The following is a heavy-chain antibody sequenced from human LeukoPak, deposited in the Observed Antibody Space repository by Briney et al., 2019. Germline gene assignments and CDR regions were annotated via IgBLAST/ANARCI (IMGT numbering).Heavy chain of an antibody. CDR1: GFTFSGSA. CDR2: IRSKANSYAT. CDR3: TRESSSGWSKYIDY. D-gene: IGHD6-19*01. Sequence: GGSLRLSCAASGFTFSGSAMHWALQASGKGLEWVGRIRSKANSYATAYAASVKGRFTISRDDSKNTAYLQMNSLKTEDTAVYYCTRESSSGWSKYIDYWGQGTLVTVSS. J-gene: IGHJ4*02. V-gene: IGHV3-73*01.